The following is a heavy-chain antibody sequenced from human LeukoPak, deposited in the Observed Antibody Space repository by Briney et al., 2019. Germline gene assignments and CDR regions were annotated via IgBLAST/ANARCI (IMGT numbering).Heavy chain of an antibody. Sequence: GGSLRLSCAASGFTFSSYGMHWVRQAPGKGLEWVAVISYDGSNKYYADSVKGRFTISRENYKNTLYLQINSLRAEHTAVYYCAKDLGVAAAGGYWGQGTLVTVSS. D-gene: IGHD6-13*01. V-gene: IGHV3-30*18. CDR1: GFTFSSYG. CDR2: ISYDGSNK. CDR3: AKDLGVAAAGGY. J-gene: IGHJ4*02.